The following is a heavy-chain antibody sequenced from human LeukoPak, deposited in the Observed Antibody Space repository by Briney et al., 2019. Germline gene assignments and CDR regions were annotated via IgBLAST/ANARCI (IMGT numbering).Heavy chain of an antibody. CDR2: ISGSGGST. CDR1: GFTFSGSA. CDR3: AKEHSSGWYYFDY. J-gene: IGHJ4*02. V-gene: IGHV3-23*01. Sequence: GGSLRLSCAASGFTFSGSAIHWVRQAPGKGLEWVSAISGSGGSTYYADSVKGRFTISRDNSKNTLYLQMNSLRAEDTAVYYCAKEHSSGWYYFDYWGQGTLVTVSS. D-gene: IGHD6-19*01.